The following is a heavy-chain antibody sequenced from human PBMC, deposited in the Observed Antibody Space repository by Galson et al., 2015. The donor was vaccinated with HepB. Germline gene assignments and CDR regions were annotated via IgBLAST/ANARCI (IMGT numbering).Heavy chain of an antibody. CDR3: ARDRSRIAAAGTGLTTGGY. CDR1: GYTFTSYA. V-gene: IGHV7-4-1*02. D-gene: IGHD6-13*01. CDR2: INTNTGNP. J-gene: IGHJ4*02. Sequence: SVKVSCKASGYTFTSYAMNWVRQAPGQGLEWMGWINTNTGNPTYAQGFTGRFVFSLDTSVSTAYLQISSLKAEDTAVYYCARDRSRIAAAGTGLTTGGYWGQGTLVTVSS.